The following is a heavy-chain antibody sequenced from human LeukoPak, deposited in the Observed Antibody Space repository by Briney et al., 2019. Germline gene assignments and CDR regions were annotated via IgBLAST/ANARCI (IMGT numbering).Heavy chain of an antibody. CDR3: AKDKTPYNWNDVPFDY. V-gene: IGHV3-30*02. J-gene: IGHJ4*02. Sequence: GGSLRLSCAVSGFTFSSYGMHWVRQAPGKGLEWVAFIRYDGSNKYYADSVKGRFTISRDNSKNTLYLQMNSLRAEDTAVYYCAKDKTPYNWNDVPFDYWGQGTLVTVSS. D-gene: IGHD1-1*01. CDR2: IRYDGSNK. CDR1: GFTFSSYG.